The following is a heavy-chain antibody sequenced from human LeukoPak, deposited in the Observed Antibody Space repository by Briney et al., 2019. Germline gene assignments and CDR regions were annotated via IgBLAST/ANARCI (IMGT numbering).Heavy chain of an antibody. Sequence: ASVKVSCKASADTFTAYHMHWVRQAPGQGLEWMGWINPNSGGTNYAQKFQGRVTMTRDTSISTAYMELSRLRSDDTAVYYCARDNDSRDPPHFDYWGQGTLVTVSS. J-gene: IGHJ4*02. V-gene: IGHV1-2*02. D-gene: IGHD3-16*01. CDR2: INPNSGGT. CDR3: ARDNDSRDPPHFDY. CDR1: ADTFTAYH.